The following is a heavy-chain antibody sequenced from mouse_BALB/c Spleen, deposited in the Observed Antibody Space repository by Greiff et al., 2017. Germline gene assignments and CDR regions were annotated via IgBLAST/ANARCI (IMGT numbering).Heavy chain of an antibody. D-gene: IGHD2-3*01. CDR3: ARLRVGYYQPLDY. CDR1: GYSITSDYA. V-gene: IGHV3-2*02. CDR2: ISYSGST. J-gene: IGHJ2*01. Sequence: ESGPGLVKPSQSLSLTCTVTGYSITSDYAWNWIRQFPGNKLEWMGYISYSGSTSYNPSLKSRISITRDTSKNQFFLQLNSVTTEDTATYYCARLRVGYYQPLDYWGQGTTLTVSS.